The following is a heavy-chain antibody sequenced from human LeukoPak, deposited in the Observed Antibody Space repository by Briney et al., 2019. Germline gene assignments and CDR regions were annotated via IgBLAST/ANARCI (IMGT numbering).Heavy chain of an antibody. D-gene: IGHD1-1*01. CDR3: ARVSWFPGTSYYYMVV. V-gene: IGHV4-59*01. J-gene: IGHJ6*03. CDR1: GGSISSYY. CDR2: IYYSGST. Sequence: SETLSLTCTVSGGSISSYYWSWIRQRPGKGLEWIGYIYYSGSTNYNPSLKSRVTISVDTSKKQFSLKLSSVTAADTAVYYCARVSWFPGTSYYYMVVWGKGTTVTVSS.